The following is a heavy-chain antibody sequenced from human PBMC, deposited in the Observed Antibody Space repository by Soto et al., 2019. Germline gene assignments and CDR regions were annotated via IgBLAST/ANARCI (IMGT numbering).Heavy chain of an antibody. D-gene: IGHD2-15*01. Sequence: PGGSLRLSCAASGFTFSSYSMNWVRQAPGKGLEWVSYISSSSSTIYYADSVKGRFTISRDNAKNSLYLQMNSLRAEDTAVYYCARDGRYCSGGSCYPPFDYWGQGTLVTVSS. V-gene: IGHV3-48*01. CDR2: ISSSSSTI. J-gene: IGHJ4*02. CDR1: GFTFSSYS. CDR3: ARDGRYCSGGSCYPPFDY.